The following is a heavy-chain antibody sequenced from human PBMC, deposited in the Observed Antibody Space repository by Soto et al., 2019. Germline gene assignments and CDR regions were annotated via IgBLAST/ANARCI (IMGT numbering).Heavy chain of an antibody. D-gene: IGHD3-22*01. J-gene: IGHJ4*02. CDR1: GFTFSSYW. Sequence: EVQLVESGGGLVQPGGSLRLSCAASGFTFSSYWMHWVRQAPGKGLVWVSRLKSDGSGTTYADSVKGRLTTSRDNAKNTLYLQMNGLRAEDTAVYYCVRGDGDYYDGNGYLGRHWGQGTLVTVSS. V-gene: IGHV3-74*01. CDR3: VRGDGDYYDGNGYLGRH. CDR2: LKSDGSGT.